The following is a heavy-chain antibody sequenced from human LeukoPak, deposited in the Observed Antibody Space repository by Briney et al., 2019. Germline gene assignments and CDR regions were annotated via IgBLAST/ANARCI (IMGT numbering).Heavy chain of an antibody. V-gene: IGHV3-66*02. CDR2: IYSGGDT. D-gene: IGHD2-2*01. CDR3: ATRYCSGTSCFRGAFDV. CDR1: GFTVSGNY. J-gene: IGHJ3*01. Sequence: GGSLRLPCAASGFTVSGNYMSWVRQAPGKGLEWVSLIYSGGDTYYADSVKGRFTISRDNSQDTLYLQMNNLRPDDTAVYYCATRYCSGTSCFRGAFDVWGQGTMVTVSS.